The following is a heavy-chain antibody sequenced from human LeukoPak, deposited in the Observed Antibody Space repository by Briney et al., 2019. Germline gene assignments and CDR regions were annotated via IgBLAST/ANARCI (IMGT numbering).Heavy chain of an antibody. Sequence: EASVKVSCKASGYTITNNWMHWVRQAPGQGLEWMGVINPSGTGTSYAQKFQDRITMSRDTSTSTVYMELSSLRSEDTAFYYCATDHSMANTAWWFDPWGQGTLVTVSS. CDR1: GYTITNNW. V-gene: IGHV1-46*03. J-gene: IGHJ5*02. CDR3: ATDHSMANTAWWFDP. D-gene: IGHD5-24*01. CDR2: INPSGTGT.